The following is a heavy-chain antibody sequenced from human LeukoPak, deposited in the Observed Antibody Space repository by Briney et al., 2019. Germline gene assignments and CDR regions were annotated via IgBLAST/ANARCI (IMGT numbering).Heavy chain of an antibody. Sequence: GGSLRLSCAASGFTFSSYGMHWVRQAPGKGLEWVAVIWYGGSNKYYADSVKGRFTISRDNSKNTLYLQMNSLRAEDTAVYYCATYIGSSRQRPMDVWGKGTTVTVSS. J-gene: IGHJ6*03. CDR3: ATYIGSSRQRPMDV. D-gene: IGHD6-6*01. CDR2: IWYGGSNK. CDR1: GFTFSSYG. V-gene: IGHV3-33*08.